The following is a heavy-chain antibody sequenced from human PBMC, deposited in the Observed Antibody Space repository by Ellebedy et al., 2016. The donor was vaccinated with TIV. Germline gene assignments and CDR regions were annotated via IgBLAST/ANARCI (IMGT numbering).Heavy chain of an antibody. Sequence: GGSLRLSCAASGFTFSSYSMNWVRQAPGKGLEWVSSISSSSSYIYYADSVKGRFTISRDNAKNSLYLQMNSLRAEDTAVFYCARVDRVGGSPNWYFDLWGRGTLVTVSS. J-gene: IGHJ2*01. D-gene: IGHD2-15*01. V-gene: IGHV3-21*01. CDR3: ARVDRVGGSPNWYFDL. CDR1: GFTFSSYS. CDR2: ISSSSSYI.